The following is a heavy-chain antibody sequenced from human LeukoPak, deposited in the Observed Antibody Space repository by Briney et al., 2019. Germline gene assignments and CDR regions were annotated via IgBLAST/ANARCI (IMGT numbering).Heavy chain of an antibody. J-gene: IGHJ4*02. CDR2: ISAYNGNT. CDR1: GYTFTSYG. Sequence: ASVKVSCKASGYTFTSYGISWVRQAPGQGLEWMGWISAYNGNTNYAQKLQGRVTVSTDTSMSTAYMELRSLRSDDTAVYYCARGPINGGSGWEFDYWGQGTLVTVSS. D-gene: IGHD6-19*01. CDR3: ARGPINGGSGWEFDY. V-gene: IGHV1-18*01.